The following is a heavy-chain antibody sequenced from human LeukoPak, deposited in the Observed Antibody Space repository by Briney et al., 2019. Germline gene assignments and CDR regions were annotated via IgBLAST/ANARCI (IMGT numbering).Heavy chain of an antibody. Sequence: GASAKVSCKASGGTFSSYAISWVRQAPGQGLEWMGRIIPILGIANYAQKFQGRVTITADKSTSTAYMELSSLRSEDTAVYYCARHCSGGSCKNWFDPWGQGTLVTVSS. D-gene: IGHD2-15*01. CDR2: IIPILGIA. CDR3: ARHCSGGSCKNWFDP. J-gene: IGHJ5*02. V-gene: IGHV1-69*04. CDR1: GGTFSSYA.